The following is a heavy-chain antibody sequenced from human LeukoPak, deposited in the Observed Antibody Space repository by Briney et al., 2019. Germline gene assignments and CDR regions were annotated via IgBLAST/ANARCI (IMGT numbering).Heavy chain of an antibody. CDR1: GGSISSYY. CDR2: IYYSGST. V-gene: IGHV4-59*01. Sequence: SETLSLTCTVSGGSISSYYWSWIRQPPGKGLEWIGYIYYSGSTNYNPSLKSRVTISVDTSKNQFSLKLSSVTAADTAVYYCARGSYGDYGLELDYWGQGTLVTVFS. D-gene: IGHD4-17*01. J-gene: IGHJ4*02. CDR3: ARGSYGDYGLELDY.